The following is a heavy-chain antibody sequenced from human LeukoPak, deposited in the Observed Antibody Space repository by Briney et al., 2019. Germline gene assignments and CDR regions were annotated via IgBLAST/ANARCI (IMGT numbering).Heavy chain of an antibody. V-gene: IGHV3-66*01. Sequence: GGSLRLSCAASGFTVSSNYMSWVRQAPGKGLEWVSVIYSGGSTYYADSVKGRFTISRDNSKNTLYLQMNSLRAEDTAVYYCAKGSSSSWYELMNYFDYWGQGTLVTVSS. D-gene: IGHD6-13*01. J-gene: IGHJ4*02. CDR2: IYSGGST. CDR3: AKGSSSSWYELMNYFDY. CDR1: GFTVSSNY.